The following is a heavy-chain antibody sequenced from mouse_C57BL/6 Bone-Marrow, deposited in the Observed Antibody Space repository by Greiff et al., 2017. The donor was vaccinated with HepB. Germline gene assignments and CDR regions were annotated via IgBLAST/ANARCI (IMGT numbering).Heavy chain of an antibody. J-gene: IGHJ3*01. Sequence: EVNVVESGGGLVKPGGSLKLSCAASGFTFSSYAMSWVRQTPEKRLEWVATISDGGSYTYYPDNVKGRFTISRDNAKNNLYLQMSHLKSEDTAMYYCARGRDYPAWFAYWGQGTLVTVSA. CDR1: GFTFSSYA. D-gene: IGHD2-4*01. V-gene: IGHV5-4*03. CDR3: ARGRDYPAWFAY. CDR2: ISDGGSYT.